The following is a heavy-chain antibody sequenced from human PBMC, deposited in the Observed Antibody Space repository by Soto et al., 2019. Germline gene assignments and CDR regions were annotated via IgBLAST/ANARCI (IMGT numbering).Heavy chain of an antibody. J-gene: IGHJ2*01. CDR1: GYSFTSYW. CDR2: IYPGDSDT. V-gene: IGHV5-51*01. CDR3: ARLSRGDYDSSGYYYLWYFDL. D-gene: IGHD3-22*01. Sequence: GESLKISCKGSGYSFTSYWIGWVRQMPGKGLEWMGIIYPGDSDTRYSPSFQGQVTISADKSISTAYLQWSSLKASDTAMYYCARLSRGDYDSSGYYYLWYFDLWGRGTLVTVSS.